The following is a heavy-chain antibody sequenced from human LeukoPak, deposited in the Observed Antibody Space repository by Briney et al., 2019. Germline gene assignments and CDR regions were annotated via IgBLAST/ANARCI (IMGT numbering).Heavy chain of an antibody. J-gene: IGHJ4*02. D-gene: IGHD3-3*01. Sequence: PGGSLRLSCAVSGFTVSNNYMSWVRQAPGKGLEWVSVMYSGGYTVYADSVKGRLTISRDNSRNTVYLQMNSLRAEGTAVYYCARLDLLSGYDYWGQGTLVTVSS. CDR1: GFTVSNNY. V-gene: IGHV3-66*04. CDR2: MYSGGYT. CDR3: ARLDLLSGYDY.